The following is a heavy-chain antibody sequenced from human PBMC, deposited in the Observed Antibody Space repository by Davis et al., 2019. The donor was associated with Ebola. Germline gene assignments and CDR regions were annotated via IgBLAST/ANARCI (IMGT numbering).Heavy chain of an antibody. D-gene: IGHD4-11*01. J-gene: IGHJ6*02. V-gene: IGHV4-59*01. CDR2: IYYSGST. CDR1: GGSISSYY. Sequence: MPSETLSLTCTVSGGSISSYYWSWIRQPPGKGLEWIGYIYYSGSTNYNPSLKSRVTISVDTSKNQSSLKLSSVTAADTAVYYCARGDSTVTTYYYYYGMDVWGQGTTVTVSS. CDR3: ARGDSTVTTYYYYYGMDV.